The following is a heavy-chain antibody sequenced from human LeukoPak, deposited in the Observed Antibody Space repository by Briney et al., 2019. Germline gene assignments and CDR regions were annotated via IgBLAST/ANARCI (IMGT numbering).Heavy chain of an antibody. D-gene: IGHD3-22*01. CDR2: INHSGST. J-gene: IGHJ4*02. CDR1: GGSFSGYY. CDR3: ARGRNHDSSGYYRAYYFDY. V-gene: IGHV4-34*01. Sequence: SETLSLTCAVYGGSFSGYYWSWIRQPPGKGLEWIGEINHSGSTNCNPSLKSRVTISVDTSKNQFSLKLSSVTAADAAVYYCARGRNHDSSGYYRAYYFDYWGQGTLVTVSS.